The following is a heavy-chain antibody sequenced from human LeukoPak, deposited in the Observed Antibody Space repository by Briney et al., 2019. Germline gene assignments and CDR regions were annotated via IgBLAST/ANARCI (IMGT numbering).Heavy chain of an antibody. Sequence: GGSLRLSCAASGFTFSSYSMTWVRQAPGKGLEWVSSISSSSSYIYYADSVKGRFTISRDNSKHTLYLQMNSLRAEDTAVYYCSKWKAIVLVPAARSPIDYWGQGTLVTVSS. V-gene: IGHV3-21*04. J-gene: IGHJ4*02. D-gene: IGHD2-2*01. CDR3: SKWKAIVLVPAARSPIDY. CDR1: GFTFSSYS. CDR2: ISSSSSYI.